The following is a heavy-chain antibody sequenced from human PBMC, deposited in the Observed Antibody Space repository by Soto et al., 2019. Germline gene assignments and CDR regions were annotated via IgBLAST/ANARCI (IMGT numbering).Heavy chain of an antibody. D-gene: IGHD1-1*01. Sequence: ASLKVSCKASGYTFTSYDMNWLRQATGQGLEWMGWMNPNSGNHIVYADSVKGRFTISRDNARDSLFLQMNSLGVEDTAVYYCARGHWHLEEWGQGTLVPVSP. CDR2: MNPNSGNHI. CDR3: ARGHWHLEE. CDR1: GYTFTSYD. V-gene: IGHV1-8*01. J-gene: IGHJ4*02.